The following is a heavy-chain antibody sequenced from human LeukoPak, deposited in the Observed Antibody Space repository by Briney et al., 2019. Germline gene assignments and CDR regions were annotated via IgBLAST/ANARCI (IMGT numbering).Heavy chain of an antibody. Sequence: GGSLRLSCAASGFTFSSFAMTWVRQAPGKGLEWVSVINTGGGTTDYADSVKGRFTISRDNSKNTLYLQMNSLRAEDTAVYYCAKVGDWDGDYAYYFDYWGQGTLVTVSS. CDR3: AKVGDWDGDYAYYFDY. V-gene: IGHV3-23*01. CDR1: GFTFSSFA. J-gene: IGHJ4*02. D-gene: IGHD4-17*01. CDR2: INTGGGTT.